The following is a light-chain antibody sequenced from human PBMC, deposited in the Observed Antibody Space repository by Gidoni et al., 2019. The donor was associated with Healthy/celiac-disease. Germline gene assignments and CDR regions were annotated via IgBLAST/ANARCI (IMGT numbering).Light chain of an antibody. CDR2: KTS. CDR1: QSIVGG. Sequence: NQVTQSTSTLTASVGDRATITCGASQSIVGGLAWYQQKPGKATNLLIYKTSNLESGIPSRFSGSGSGTEFTLTISSLQPDDFATYYCQQYNNYPWTFGQGTKVEIK. J-gene: IGKJ1*01. CDR3: QQYNNYPWT. V-gene: IGKV1-5*03.